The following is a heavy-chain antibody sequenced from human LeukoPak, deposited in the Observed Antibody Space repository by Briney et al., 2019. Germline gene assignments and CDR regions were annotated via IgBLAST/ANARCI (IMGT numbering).Heavy chain of an antibody. Sequence: GGSLRLSCAASGFTFSSYSMNWVRQAPGKGLEWVSSISSSSSYIYYADSVKVRFTISRDNAKNSLYLQMNSLRAEDTAVYYCARDPPRRYYDSSGYSWGQGTLVTVSS. CDR3: ARDPPRRYYDSSGYS. V-gene: IGHV3-21*01. CDR2: ISSSSSYI. CDR1: GFTFSSYS. J-gene: IGHJ4*02. D-gene: IGHD3-22*01.